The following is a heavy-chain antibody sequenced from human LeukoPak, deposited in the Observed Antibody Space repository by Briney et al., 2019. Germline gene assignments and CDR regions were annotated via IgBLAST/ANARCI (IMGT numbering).Heavy chain of an antibody. CDR3: AKGSGYDFWSGYINWFDP. J-gene: IGHJ5*02. D-gene: IGHD3-3*01. CDR1: GFTFSSYA. Sequence: GGSLRLSCAASGFTFSSYAMSWVRQAPGKGLEWVSAISGSGGSTYYADSVKGRFTISRDNSKNTLYLQMNSLRAEDTAVYYCAKGSGYDFWSGYINWFDPWGQGTLVTVSS. V-gene: IGHV3-23*01. CDR2: ISGSGGST.